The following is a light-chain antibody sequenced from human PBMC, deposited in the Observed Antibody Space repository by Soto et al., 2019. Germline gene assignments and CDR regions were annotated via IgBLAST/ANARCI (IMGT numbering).Light chain of an antibody. Sequence: EIVLTQSPATLSLSPGERATLSCRASQSVTSSYLAWYQQKPGQAPRLLMYEASSRATGIPDRFSGSGSGTDFTLTISRLEAEDFAVYYCQQSSSSPITFGQGTRLEIK. CDR1: QSVTSSY. CDR2: EAS. V-gene: IGKV3-20*01. J-gene: IGKJ5*01. CDR3: QQSSSSPIT.